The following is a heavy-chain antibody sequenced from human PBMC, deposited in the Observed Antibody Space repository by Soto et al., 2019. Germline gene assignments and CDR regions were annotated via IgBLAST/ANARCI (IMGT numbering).Heavy chain of an antibody. CDR1: RFTFSSYG. Sequence: QVQLVESGGGVVQPGRSLRLYCAASRFTFSSYGMHWVRQAPGKGLEWVAVIWYDGSNKYYADSVKGRFTISRDNSKNTLYLQMNSLRAEDTAVYYCARTHSSGWYFDYWGQGTLVTVSS. CDR2: IWYDGSNK. D-gene: IGHD6-19*01. J-gene: IGHJ4*02. CDR3: ARTHSSGWYFDY. V-gene: IGHV3-33*01.